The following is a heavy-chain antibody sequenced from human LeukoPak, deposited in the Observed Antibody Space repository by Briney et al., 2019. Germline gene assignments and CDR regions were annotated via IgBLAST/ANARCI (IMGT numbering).Heavy chain of an antibody. V-gene: IGHV3-30-3*01. CDR2: ISYDGSNK. Sequence: GGSLRLSCAASGFTFSSYAMHRVHQAPGKGLEWVAVISYDGSNKYYADSVEGRFTISRDNSRNTLYLQMNSLRAEDTAVYYCARGPESGSYYKYDYWGQGTLVTVSS. CDR1: GFTFSSYA. CDR3: ARGPESGSYYKYDY. J-gene: IGHJ4*02. D-gene: IGHD1-26*01.